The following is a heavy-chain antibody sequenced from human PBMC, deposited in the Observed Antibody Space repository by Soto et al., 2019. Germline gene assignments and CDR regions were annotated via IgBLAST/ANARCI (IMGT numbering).Heavy chain of an antibody. D-gene: IGHD3-9*01. CDR3: VILTGNNWFDP. CDR2: IYYTRSA. V-gene: IGHV4-59*01. Sequence: SETLSLTCTASGGSITSYYWSWIRQPPGKELEWIGYIYYTRSANYNPSLKSRVTISVDTSKNQFSLKLKYVTAADTAVYYCVILTGNNWFDPWGQGTLVTVSS. CDR1: GGSITSYY. J-gene: IGHJ5*02.